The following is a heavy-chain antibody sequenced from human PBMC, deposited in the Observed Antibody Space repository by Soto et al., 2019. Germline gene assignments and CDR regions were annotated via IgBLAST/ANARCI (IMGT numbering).Heavy chain of an antibody. CDR3: ASRDPGTSVDY. J-gene: IGHJ4*02. Sequence: PSETLCLTCAVSGGSFTSNNWWTWVRQTPGQGLEWIGEIYRTGSTNYNPSRKSRVTISLDKSENQFSLKVTSLTAADTAVYYCASRDPGTSVDYWGQGTLVTASS. D-gene: IGHD1-7*01. CDR1: GGSFTSNNW. V-gene: IGHV4-4*02. CDR2: IYRTGST.